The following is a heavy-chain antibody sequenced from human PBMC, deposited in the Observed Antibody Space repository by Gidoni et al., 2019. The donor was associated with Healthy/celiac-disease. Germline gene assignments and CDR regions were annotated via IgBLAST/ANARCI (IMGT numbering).Heavy chain of an antibody. CDR2: IYYSGST. V-gene: IGHV4-59*08. J-gene: IGHJ4*02. CDR3: ARHGGWLQRFDY. D-gene: IGHD5-12*01. CDR1: GGSISSYY. Sequence: QVQLPASGTGLAKPSETLSLTCPFSGGSISSYYWSWIRQPPGKGLEWIGYIYYSGSTNYNPSLKSRVTISLDTSKNQFSLRLSSVTAADTAVYYCARHGGWLQRFDYWGQGTLVTVS.